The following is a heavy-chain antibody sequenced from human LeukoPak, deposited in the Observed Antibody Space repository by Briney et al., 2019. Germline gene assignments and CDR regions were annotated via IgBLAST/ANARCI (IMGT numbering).Heavy chain of an antibody. CDR1: GFTFSSYA. V-gene: IGHV3-30-3*01. Sequence: GGSLRLSCAASGFTFSSYAMHWVRQAPGKGLEWVAVISYDGSNKYYADSVKGRFTISRDNSKNTLYLQMNSLRAEDTAVYYCARDRGYCTNGVCSTPDYWGQGTLVTVSS. D-gene: IGHD2-8*01. CDR3: ARDRGYCTNGVCSTPDY. J-gene: IGHJ4*02. CDR2: ISYDGSNK.